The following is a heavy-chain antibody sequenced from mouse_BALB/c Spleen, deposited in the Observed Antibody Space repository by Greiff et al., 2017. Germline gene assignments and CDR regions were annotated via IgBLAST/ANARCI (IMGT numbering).Heavy chain of an antibody. V-gene: IGHV7-3*02. Sequence: EVKLQESGGGLVQPGGSLRLSCATSGFTFTDYYMSWVRQPPGKALEWLGFIRNKANGYTTEYSASVKGRFTISRDNSQSILYLQMNTLRAEDSATYYCARNRGYDGFAYWGQGTLVTVSA. D-gene: IGHD2-2*01. CDR2: IRNKANGYTT. CDR3: ARNRGYDGFAY. J-gene: IGHJ3*01. CDR1: GFTFTDYY.